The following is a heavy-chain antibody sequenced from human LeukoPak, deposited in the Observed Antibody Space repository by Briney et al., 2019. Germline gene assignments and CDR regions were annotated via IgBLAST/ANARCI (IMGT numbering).Heavy chain of an antibody. Sequence: ASVKVSCKTSGYTFTSYYISWVRQAPGQGLEWTAWISAYNGNTKYAQKFQGRVTVTTDTSTSTAYMELRSLRSDDTAVYYCARDPLRFGELLGYFDYWGQGTLVTVSS. CDR2: ISAYNGNT. CDR3: ARDPLRFGELLGYFDY. J-gene: IGHJ4*02. V-gene: IGHV1-18*01. D-gene: IGHD3-10*01. CDR1: GYTFTSYY.